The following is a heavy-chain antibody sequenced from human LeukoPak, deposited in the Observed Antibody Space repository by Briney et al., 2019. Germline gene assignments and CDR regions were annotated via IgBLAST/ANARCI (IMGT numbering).Heavy chain of an antibody. CDR3: ARVFALQNPDWWGTSYYYYMDV. D-gene: IGHD2-8*02. V-gene: IGHV3-21*01. CDR2: IDTRSSST. J-gene: IGHJ6*03. CDR1: AFTFGDYS. Sequence: GGSLRLSCAASAFTFGDYSMNWVRQAPGKGLEWVSSIDTRSSSTYYADSVKGRFTISRDNAKNSLYLQLNSLRDEDTAIYYCARVFALQNPDWWGTSYYYYMDVWGKGTTVIVSS.